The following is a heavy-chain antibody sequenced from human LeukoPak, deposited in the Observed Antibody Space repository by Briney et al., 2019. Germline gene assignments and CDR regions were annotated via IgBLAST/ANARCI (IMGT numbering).Heavy chain of an antibody. CDR2: IYSGGST. CDR3: ARVSGRYPNHNFDF. CDR1: GFTVSSNY. J-gene: IGHJ4*02. Sequence: GGSLRLSCAASGFTVSSNYMSWVRQAPGKGLEWVSVIYSGGSTYYADSVKGRFTISRDNSKNTLYLQMNSLRVEDTAVYSCARVSGRYPNHNFDFWGQGTLVTVSS. D-gene: IGHD3-10*01. V-gene: IGHV3-53*01.